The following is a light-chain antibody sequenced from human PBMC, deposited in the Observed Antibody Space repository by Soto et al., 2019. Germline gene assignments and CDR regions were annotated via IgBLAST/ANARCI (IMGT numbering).Light chain of an antibody. V-gene: IGLV2-14*01. CDR1: SSDVGGYNY. Sequence: QSVLTQPASVSGSPGQSITISCTGTSSDVGGYNYVSWYQQHPGKAPKLIIYDVSNRPSGVSNRFSGSKSGNTASLTISGLQAEDEADYYCSSYTSSSTQGVVFGGGTKLTVL. CDR2: DVS. J-gene: IGLJ2*01. CDR3: SSYTSSSTQGVV.